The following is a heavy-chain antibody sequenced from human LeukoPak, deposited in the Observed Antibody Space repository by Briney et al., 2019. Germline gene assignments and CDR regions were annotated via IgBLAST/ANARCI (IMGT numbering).Heavy chain of an antibody. V-gene: IGHV5-51*01. CDR3: ACRDLTSTWSFP. Sequence: GESLKISCQGFGYSFTNYWFGWVRQMPGKGMEWMEVIYPGDSRIRYNPSFQGQVTISVDKSISTAYLQWVSLKASDSAIYYCACRDLTSTWSFPWGQGTLVTVSS. CDR1: GYSFTNYW. D-gene: IGHD6-13*01. CDR2: IYPGDSRI. J-gene: IGHJ5*02.